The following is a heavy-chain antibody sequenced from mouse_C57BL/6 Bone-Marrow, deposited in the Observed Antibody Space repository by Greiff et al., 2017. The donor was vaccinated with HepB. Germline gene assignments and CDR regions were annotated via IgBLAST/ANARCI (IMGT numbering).Heavy chain of an antibody. Sequence: EVKLMESGPGLVKPSQSLSLTCSVTGYSITSGYYWNWIRQFPGNKLEWMGYISYDGSNNYNPSLKNRISITRDTSKNQFFLKLNSVTTEDTATYYCARIGSYDYDYWGQGTTLTVSS. J-gene: IGHJ2*01. CDR3: ARIGSYDYDY. V-gene: IGHV3-6*01. CDR2: ISYDGSN. CDR1: GYSITSGYY. D-gene: IGHD2-4*01.